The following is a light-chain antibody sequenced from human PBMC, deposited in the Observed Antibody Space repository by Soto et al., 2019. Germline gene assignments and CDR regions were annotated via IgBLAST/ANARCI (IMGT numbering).Light chain of an antibody. J-gene: IGKJ4*01. Sequence: DIQMTQSPSSLSASVGDIVTITFRASQTISTYLNWYQQKPQKAPKLLIYAASSLQSGVPLRFSGSGSGTDFTLTITSLQPEDFATYYCQQSYTTPPTFGGGTKVDIK. CDR1: QTISTY. CDR2: AAS. CDR3: QQSYTTPPT. V-gene: IGKV1-39*01.